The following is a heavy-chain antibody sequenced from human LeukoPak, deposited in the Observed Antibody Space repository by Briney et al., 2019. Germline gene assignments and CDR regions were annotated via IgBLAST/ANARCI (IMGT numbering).Heavy chain of an antibody. J-gene: IGHJ4*02. Sequence: PSETLSLTCAVYGGSFSGYYWSWIRQPPGKGLEWIGEINHSGSTNYNPSLKSRVTISVDTSKNQFSLKLSSVTAADTALYYCARGGCSYGYFDYWGQGTLVTVSS. D-gene: IGHD5-18*01. CDR3: ARGGCSYGYFDY. CDR2: INHSGST. CDR1: GGSFSGYY. V-gene: IGHV4-34*01.